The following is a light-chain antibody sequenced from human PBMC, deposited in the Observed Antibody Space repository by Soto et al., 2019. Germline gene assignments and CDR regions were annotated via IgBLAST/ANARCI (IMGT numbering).Light chain of an antibody. CDR2: EAY. CDR1: QPLSSW. V-gene: IGKV1-5*03. Sequence: DIQITQPPSTLSASVGDRVTITCRASQPLSSWLAWYQQKPGKAPKLLIYEAYTLKSGVQSRCSGSGSGTEFTLTIRSLQPDDFATYYCKHYNSYSEAFGQGTKVDIK. J-gene: IGKJ1*01. CDR3: KHYNSYSEA.